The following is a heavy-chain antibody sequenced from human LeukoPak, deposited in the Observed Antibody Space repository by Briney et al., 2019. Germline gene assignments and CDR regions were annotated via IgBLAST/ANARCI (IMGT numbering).Heavy chain of an antibody. J-gene: IGHJ3*02. CDR2: INPNSGGT. Sequence: ASVKVSCKASGYTFTGYYMHWVRQAPGQGLEWMGWINPNSGGTNYAQKFQGRVTMTRGTSISTAYMELSNLRSDDTAVYYCARDRVDIVATSWAGAFDIWGQGTMVTVSS. D-gene: IGHD5-12*01. CDR3: ARDRVDIVATSWAGAFDI. CDR1: GYTFTGYY. V-gene: IGHV1-2*02.